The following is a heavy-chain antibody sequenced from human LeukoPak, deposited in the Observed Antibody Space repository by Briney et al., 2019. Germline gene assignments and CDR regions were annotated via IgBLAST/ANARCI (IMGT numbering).Heavy chain of an antibody. CDR3: ARAGQITIFGVVIHPLAY. V-gene: IGHV1-46*01. CDR2: INPSGGST. CDR1: GYTFTSYY. J-gene: IGHJ4*02. Sequence: ASVKVSCKASGYTFTSYYMHWVRQAPGQGLEWMGIINPSGGSTSYAQKFQGRVTMTRDTSTSTVYMELSSLRSGDTAVYYCARAGQITIFGVVIHPLAYWGQGTLVTVSS. D-gene: IGHD3-3*01.